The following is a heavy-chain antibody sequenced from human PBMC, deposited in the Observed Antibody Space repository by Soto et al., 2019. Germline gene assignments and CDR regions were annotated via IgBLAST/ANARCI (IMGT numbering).Heavy chain of an antibody. CDR3: TARRDWTAVDPLDY. CDR2: IRNKTNNYST. J-gene: IGHJ4*02. D-gene: IGHD5-18*01. V-gene: IGHV3-73*02. CDR1: GFTFRDAA. Sequence: EVQLVESVGGLVQPGGSLKLSCAASGFTFRDAAMHWVRQASGKGLEWIGRIRNKTNNYSTTFIESVRGRFTTSRDDSKNTVYLQMNRLRIDDTAVYYCTARRDWTAVDPLDYWGLGTLVTVSS.